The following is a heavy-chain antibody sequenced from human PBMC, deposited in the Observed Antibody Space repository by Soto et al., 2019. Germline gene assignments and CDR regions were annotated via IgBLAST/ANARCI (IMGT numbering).Heavy chain of an antibody. Sequence: QVQLQESGPGLVKPSETLSLTCTVSGGSISSYYWSWIRQPPGKGLEWIGYIYYSGSTNYNPSLTSRVTISVDTSKKQFSLKLSSVTAADTAVYYCATSYYYDSSGQTDYYYGMDVWGQGTTVTVSS. J-gene: IGHJ6*02. CDR3: ATSYYYDSSGQTDYYYGMDV. CDR2: IYYSGST. V-gene: IGHV4-59*01. D-gene: IGHD3-22*01. CDR1: GGSISSYY.